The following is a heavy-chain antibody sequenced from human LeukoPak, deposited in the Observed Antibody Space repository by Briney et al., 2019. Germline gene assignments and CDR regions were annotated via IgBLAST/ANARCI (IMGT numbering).Heavy chain of an antibody. CDR2: INSDGSWT. CDR3: AKDIDDYVPSSYGMDV. V-gene: IGHV3-74*01. D-gene: IGHD3-16*01. J-gene: IGHJ6*02. CDR1: GNYW. Sequence: GGSLRLSCAASGNYWMHWVRQAPGKGLVWVSHINSDGSWTSYADSVKGRFTISKDNAKNTVYLQMNSLRAEDTALYYCAKDIDDYVPSSYGMDVWGQGTTVTVSS.